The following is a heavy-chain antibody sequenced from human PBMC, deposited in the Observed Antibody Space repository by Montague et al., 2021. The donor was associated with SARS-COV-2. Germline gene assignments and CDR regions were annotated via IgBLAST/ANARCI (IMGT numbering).Heavy chain of an antibody. CDR1: GGSISSSNYY. V-gene: IGHV4-39*02. CDR3: ARRGRKTLPQATMRGGFDI. Sequence: SETLSLTCTVSGGSISSSNYYWDWIRQPPGKGLEWIGSIYDSGSTYYNPSLKSRVTISVDTSKNHFSLKLSSVTAADTAVYYCARRGRKTLPQATMRGGFDIWGQGTLVTVSS. J-gene: IGHJ3*02. CDR2: IYDSGST. D-gene: IGHD5-12*01.